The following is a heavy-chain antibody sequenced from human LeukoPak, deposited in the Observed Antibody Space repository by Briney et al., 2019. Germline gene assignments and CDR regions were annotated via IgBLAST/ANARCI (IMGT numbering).Heavy chain of an antibody. CDR3: ARGRRLSSSFDY. V-gene: IGHV4-61*08. J-gene: IGHJ4*02. Sequence: SETLSLTCTVSGGSISSGGYYWSWIRQHPGKGLEWIGYIYYSGSTNYNPSLKSRVTISVDTSKNQFSLKLSSVTAADTAVYYCARGRRLSSSFDYWGQGTLVTVSS. CDR2: IYYSGST. D-gene: IGHD6-13*01. CDR1: GGSISSGGYY.